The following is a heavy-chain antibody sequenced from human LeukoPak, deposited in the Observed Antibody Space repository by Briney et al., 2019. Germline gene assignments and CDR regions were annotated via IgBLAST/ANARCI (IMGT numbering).Heavy chain of an antibody. CDR2: LSHGGYT. V-gene: IGHV4-34*01. CDR1: GGSLTGYY. Sequence: PSETLSLTCAVYGGSLTGYYMSWIRQSPGKGLEWLGELSHGGYTNYNPSLTRRVTISVDTSKNQFSLRLTSLTAADTAVYFCASPSECCGSAFRLWGRGTLVTVSS. J-gene: IGHJ2*01. D-gene: IGHD1-26*01. CDR3: ASPSECCGSAFRL.